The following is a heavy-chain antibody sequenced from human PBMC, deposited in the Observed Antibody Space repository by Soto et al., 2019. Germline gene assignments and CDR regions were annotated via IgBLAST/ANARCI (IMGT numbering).Heavy chain of an antibody. J-gene: IGHJ6*02. CDR2: ISAYNGNT. D-gene: IGHD3-3*01. Sequence: QVQLVQSGAEVKKPGASVKVSCKASGYTFTSYGISWVRQAPGQGLEWMGWISAYNGNTNYAQKLQSRVTMTTDTSTSTAYMELRSLRSDDTAVYYCARDLPVLRFLEWLFPHYYYYGMDVWGQGTTVTVSS. CDR1: GYTFTSYG. CDR3: ARDLPVLRFLEWLFPHYYYYGMDV. V-gene: IGHV1-18*01.